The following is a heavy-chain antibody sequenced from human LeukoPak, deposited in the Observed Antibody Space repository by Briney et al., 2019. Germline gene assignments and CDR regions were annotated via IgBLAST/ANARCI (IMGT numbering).Heavy chain of an antibody. J-gene: IGHJ4*02. V-gene: IGHV3-23*01. CDR3: VYSGYDSYFDY. Sequence: GGSLRLSCAASGFTFSSYGMSWVRQAPGKGLEWVSAISGSGSSTYYADSVKGRFTISRDNSKNTLYLQMNSLRAEDTAVYYCVYSGYDSYFDYWGQGTLVTVSS. CDR2: ISGSGSST. D-gene: IGHD5-12*01. CDR1: GFTFSSYG.